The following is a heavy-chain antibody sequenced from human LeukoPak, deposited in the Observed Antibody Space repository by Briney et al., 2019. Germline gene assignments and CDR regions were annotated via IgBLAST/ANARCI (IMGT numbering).Heavy chain of an antibody. D-gene: IGHD1-26*01. Sequence: GGSLRLSCAASGFTFSSYAMSWVRQAPGKGLEWVSAISGSGGSTYYADSVKGRLTISRDNSKNTLYLQMNSLRAEDTAVYYCAKVFTGSYLYYFDYWGQGTLVTVSS. CDR1: GFTFSSYA. J-gene: IGHJ4*02. CDR2: ISGSGGST. V-gene: IGHV3-23*01. CDR3: AKVFTGSYLYYFDY.